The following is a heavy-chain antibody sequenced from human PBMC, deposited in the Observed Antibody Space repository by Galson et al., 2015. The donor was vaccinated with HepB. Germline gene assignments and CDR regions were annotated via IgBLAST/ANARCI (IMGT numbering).Heavy chain of an antibody. CDR1: GGTFSSYA. J-gene: IGHJ5*02. Sequence: SVKVSCKASGGTFSSYAISWVRQAPGQGLEWMRGIIPILGIANYAQKFQGRVTITADKSTSTAYMELSSLRSEDTAVYYCARGGDYGSLFDPWGQGTLVTVSS. V-gene: IGHV1-69*10. CDR3: ARGGDYGSLFDP. CDR2: IIPILGIA. D-gene: IGHD4-17*01.